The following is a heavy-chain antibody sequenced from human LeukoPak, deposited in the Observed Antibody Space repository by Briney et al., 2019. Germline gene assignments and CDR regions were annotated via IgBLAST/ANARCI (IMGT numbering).Heavy chain of an antibody. J-gene: IGHJ4*02. CDR1: GFTFSSYA. CDR3: AKGILEDFWSGYWGDFDY. Sequence: GGSMRLSCAASGFTFSSYAMSWVRQAPGKGLEWVSAISGSGGSTYYADSVKGRFTISRDNSKNTLYLQMNSLRAEDTAVYYCAKGILEDFWSGYWGDFDYWGQGTLVTVSS. V-gene: IGHV3-23*01. CDR2: ISGSGGST. D-gene: IGHD3-3*01.